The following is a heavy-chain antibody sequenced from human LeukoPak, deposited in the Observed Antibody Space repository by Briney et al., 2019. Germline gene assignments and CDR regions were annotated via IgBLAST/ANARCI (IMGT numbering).Heavy chain of an antibody. CDR2: ISYDGSNK. V-gene: IGHV3-30*04. CDR3: ARELREHGVFDI. D-gene: IGHD1-26*01. CDR1: GFNFNTFS. Sequence: VRSLRLSCAASGFNFNTFSLHWVRQAPGKGLEWVALISYDGSNKNYASSVKGRFTISRDNSRNTLYLQMNSLSADDTAVYYCARELREHGVFDIWGQGTMVTVSS. J-gene: IGHJ3*02.